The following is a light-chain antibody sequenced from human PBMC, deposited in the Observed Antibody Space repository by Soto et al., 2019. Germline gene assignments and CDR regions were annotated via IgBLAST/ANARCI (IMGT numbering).Light chain of an antibody. J-gene: IGKJ1*01. CDR3: QHYYNWPRT. CDR1: QNILRN. CDR2: GAS. Sequence: IVMTQPPATLSVSPGETASLSCRAPQNILRNLAWHQHKPGQPPRLLIYGASTRATGIPGRFSGSGSGTEFTLTISSLQSEDFAVYYCQHYYNWPRTFGQGTKWIS. V-gene: IGKV3-15*01.